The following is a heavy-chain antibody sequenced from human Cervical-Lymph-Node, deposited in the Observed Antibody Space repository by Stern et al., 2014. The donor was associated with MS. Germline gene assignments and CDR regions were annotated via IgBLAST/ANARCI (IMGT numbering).Heavy chain of an antibody. CDR2: IHPSGTA. CDR3: ASGYRIFDY. V-gene: IGHV4-61*02. J-gene: IGHJ4*02. D-gene: IGHD5-18*01. Sequence: VQLVESGPGLVKPSQTLSLTCTVSGGSISSGSDYWSWIRQPVGKGLEWIGRIHPSGTAYYTPSLKSRFTISTDPSRNQFSLELNSATAADTDIYYCASGYRIFDYWGQGILVTVSS. CDR1: GGSISSGSDY.